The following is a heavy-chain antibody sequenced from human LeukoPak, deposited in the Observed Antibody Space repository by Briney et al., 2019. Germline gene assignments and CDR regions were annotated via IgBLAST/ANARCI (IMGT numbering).Heavy chain of an antibody. J-gene: IGHJ4*02. CDR2: ISSSSSTI. CDR3: ARDPKAVAAVWALEYYFDY. D-gene: IGHD6-19*01. CDR1: GFTFSSYS. Sequence: HPGGSLRLSCAASGFTFSSYSMNWVRQAPGKGLEWVSYISSSSSTIYYADSVKGRFTISRDNAKNSLYLQMNSLRDEDTAVYYCARDPKAVAAVWALEYYFDYWGQGTLVTVSS. V-gene: IGHV3-48*02.